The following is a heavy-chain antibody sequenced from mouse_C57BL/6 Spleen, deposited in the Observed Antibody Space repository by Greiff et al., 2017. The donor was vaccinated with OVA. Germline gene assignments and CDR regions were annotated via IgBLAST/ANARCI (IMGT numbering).Heavy chain of an antibody. Sequence: QVQLKQSGPGLVQPSQSLSITCTVSGFSLTSYGVHWVRQSPGKGLEWLGVIWRGGSTDYNAAFISRLSISKDNTKSQVFLKMNSLQADDTAIYYCARAYYSYWYFDVWGTGTTVTVSS. V-gene: IGHV2-2*01. CDR3: ARAYYSYWYFDV. D-gene: IGHD1-1*01. CDR2: IWRGGST. J-gene: IGHJ1*03. CDR1: GFSLTSYG.